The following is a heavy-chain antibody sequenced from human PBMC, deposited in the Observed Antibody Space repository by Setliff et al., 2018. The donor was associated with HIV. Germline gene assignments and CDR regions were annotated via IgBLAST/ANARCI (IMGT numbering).Heavy chain of an antibody. CDR2: IYYSGSA. Sequence: SETLSLTCTVSGDSIDRSNFFWTWIRQHPGKGLEWIWYIYYSGSATYNPSLKSQASISVDTSRNEFSLKLSSVTAADTAVYFCARGGAFCGRDSCYYLDYWGQGNPVTVSS. CDR3: ARGGAFCGRDSCYYLDY. J-gene: IGHJ4*02. CDR1: GDSIDRSNFF. D-gene: IGHD2-21*02. V-gene: IGHV4-31*01.